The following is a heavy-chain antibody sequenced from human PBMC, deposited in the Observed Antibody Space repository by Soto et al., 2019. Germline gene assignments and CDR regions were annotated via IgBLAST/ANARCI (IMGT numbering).Heavy chain of an antibody. CDR3: AKGRYIEATSPNNWFDP. CDR2: ISGSGGST. CDR1: GFTFSSYA. D-gene: IGHD5-12*01. V-gene: IGHV3-23*01. J-gene: IGHJ5*02. Sequence: EVQLLESGGGLVQPGGSLRLSCAASGFTFSSYAMSWVRQAPGKGLEWVSAISGSGGSTYYADSVKGRFTISRDNSKNTLYLQMNSLRTDDTAVYYCAKGRYIEATSPNNWFDPWGRGTLVTVSS.